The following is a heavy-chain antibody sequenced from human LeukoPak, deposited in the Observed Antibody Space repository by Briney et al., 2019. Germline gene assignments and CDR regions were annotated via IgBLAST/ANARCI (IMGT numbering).Heavy chain of an antibody. CDR1: GLSISNLY. CDR3: ARATSYYNLLTGLAHDRSGEPSYYFDY. V-gene: IGHV4-59*08. CDR2: TSYTGST. Sequence: KASETLSLTCTLAGLSISNLYWNWVRQPPGKELEWLGFTSYTGSTNYHPSLNSRITISIDTSKNQFSLQLSSVTDADTAVYYCARATSYYNLLTGLAHDRSGEPSYYFDYWGQGTLVTVSS. D-gene: IGHD3-9*01. J-gene: IGHJ4*02.